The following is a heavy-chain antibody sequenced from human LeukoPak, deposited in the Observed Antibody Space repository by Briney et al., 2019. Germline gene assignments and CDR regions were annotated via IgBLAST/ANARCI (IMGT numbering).Heavy chain of an antibody. CDR3: ARGPIVVVPAATPNWFDP. V-gene: IGHV4-30-2*01. Sequence: PSQTLSLTCTVSGGSISSGGYYWSWIRQPPGKGLEWIGYIYHSGSTYYNPSLKSRVTISVDRSKNQFSLKLSSVTAADTAVYYCARGPIVVVPAATPNWFDPWGQGTLVTVSS. CDR2: IYHSGST. D-gene: IGHD2-2*01. J-gene: IGHJ5*02. CDR1: GGSISSGGYY.